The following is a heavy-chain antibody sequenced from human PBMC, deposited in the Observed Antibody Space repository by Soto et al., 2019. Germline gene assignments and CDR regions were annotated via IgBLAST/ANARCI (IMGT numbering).Heavy chain of an antibody. V-gene: IGHV3-53*01. CDR3: ARAVYGGNSELWYFDL. CDR1: GFTVSSHY. CDR2: IYSGGST. Sequence: EVQLVESGGGLIQPGGSLRLSCAASGFTVSSHYMSWVRQAPGKGLEWVSVIYSGGSTYYADSVKGRFTISRDNSKNTLYLQMNSLRAEDTAVYYCARAVYGGNSELWYFDLWGRGTLVTVSS. J-gene: IGHJ2*01. D-gene: IGHD4-17*01.